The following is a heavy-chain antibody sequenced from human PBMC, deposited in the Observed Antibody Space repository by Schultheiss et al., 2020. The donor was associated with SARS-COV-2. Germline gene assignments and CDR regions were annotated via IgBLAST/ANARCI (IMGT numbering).Heavy chain of an antibody. CDR3: ARELAYCGGDCYYYFDY. CDR1: GYSISSGYY. D-gene: IGHD2-21*02. V-gene: IGHV4-38-2*02. J-gene: IGHJ4*02. Sequence: SETLSLTCAVSGYSISSGYYWGWIRQPPGKGLEWIGSIYHSGSTYYNPSLKSRVTITVDTSKNQFSLKLSSVTAADTAVYYCARELAYCGGDCYYYFDYWGQGTLVTVSS. CDR2: IYHSGST.